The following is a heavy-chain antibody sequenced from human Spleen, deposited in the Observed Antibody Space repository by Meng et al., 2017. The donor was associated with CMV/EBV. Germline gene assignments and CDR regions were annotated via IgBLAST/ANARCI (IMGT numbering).Heavy chain of an antibody. V-gene: IGHV4-4*02. CDR3: ESAGSDYISRCFDY. J-gene: IGHJ4*02. CDR1: RASSSNTKW. Sequence: VSRASSSNTKWCGWDRQRPGQGLEWIGGGCHSGNTENNPSLKSRITISVNKSETQFSLKLNYVIAANAAVYYCESAGSDYISRCFDYWGQGTLVTVSS. D-gene: IGHD4-11*01. CDR2: GCHSGNT.